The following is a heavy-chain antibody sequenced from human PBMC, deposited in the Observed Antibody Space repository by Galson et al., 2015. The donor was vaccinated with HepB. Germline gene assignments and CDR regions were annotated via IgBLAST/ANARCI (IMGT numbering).Heavy chain of an antibody. Sequence: SLRLSCAASGFTFSHYTMYWVRQAPGKGLEWMAVMSYDGGTIYYADSVKGRFTISRDNSKNTLYLQMNSLRDEDTAVYYCARDRYPQYYDFWSGSLYYYYGMDVWGQGTTVTVSS. D-gene: IGHD3-3*01. CDR2: MSYDGGTI. CDR3: ARDRYPQYYDFWSGSLYYYYGMDV. J-gene: IGHJ6*02. CDR1: GFTFSHYT. V-gene: IGHV3-30-3*01.